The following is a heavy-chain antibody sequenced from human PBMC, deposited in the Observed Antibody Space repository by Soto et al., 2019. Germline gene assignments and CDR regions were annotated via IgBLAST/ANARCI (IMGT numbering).Heavy chain of an antibody. D-gene: IGHD3-22*01. CDR2: IYFRGTT. Sequence: LSLTCTVSGGSISSYYWSWIRQPPGKGLEWIGYIYFRGTTNYNPSLKSRVTMSADTSKNQFSLKLNSVTAADTAVYYCARMNYYGTSGYPFDYWGQGMMVTVS. CDR1: GGSISSYY. V-gene: IGHV4-59*01. CDR3: ARMNYYGTSGYPFDY. J-gene: IGHJ4*02.